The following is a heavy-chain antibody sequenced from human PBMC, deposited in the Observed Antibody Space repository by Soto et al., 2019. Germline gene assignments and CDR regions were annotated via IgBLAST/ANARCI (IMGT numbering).Heavy chain of an antibody. CDR3: ARGRNGMIVEWNPVFDY. Sequence: QVQLVQSGAEVKKPGSSVKVSCKASGGTFSSYAISWVRQAPGQGLEWMGGIIPIFGTANYAQKFQGRVTITADESTSTAYMEVSSLRSEDTAVYYCARGRNGMIVEWNPVFDYWGQGTLVTVSS. V-gene: IGHV1-69*12. CDR1: GGTFSSYA. CDR2: IIPIFGTA. D-gene: IGHD3-22*01. J-gene: IGHJ4*02.